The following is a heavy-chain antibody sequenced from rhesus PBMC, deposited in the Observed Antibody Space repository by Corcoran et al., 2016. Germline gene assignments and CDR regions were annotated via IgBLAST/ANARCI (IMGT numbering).Heavy chain of an antibody. V-gene: IGHV4-65*01. J-gene: IGHJ4*01. D-gene: IGHD6-31*01. Sequence: QAQLQESGPGLVKPSETLSLTSAVSGGSFSSSNWRSWIRQPPGKGLVWIEYISGSSGSTYYNPSLKSRVTMSADTSKNQFSLKLSSVTAADTAVYYSARDLGSGWYRWGQGVLVTVTS. CDR1: GGSFSSSNW. CDR2: ISGSSGST. CDR3: ARDLGSGWYR.